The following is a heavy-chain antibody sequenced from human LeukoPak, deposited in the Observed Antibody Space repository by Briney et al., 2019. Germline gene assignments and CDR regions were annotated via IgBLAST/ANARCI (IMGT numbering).Heavy chain of an antibody. CDR3: ARIPYDFWSGPGPFDY. CDR1: GFTFSSDW. D-gene: IGHD3-3*01. V-gene: IGHV3-74*01. CDR2: INSDGSST. Sequence: GGSLRLSCAASGFTFSSDWMHWVRQAPGKGLVWVSCINSDGSSTSYADSVKGRFTISRDNAKNTLYLQMNSLRAEDTAVYYCARIPYDFWSGPGPFDYWGQGTLVTVSS. J-gene: IGHJ4*02.